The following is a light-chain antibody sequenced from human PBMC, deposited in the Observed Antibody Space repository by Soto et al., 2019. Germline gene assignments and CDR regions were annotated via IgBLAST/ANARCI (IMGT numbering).Light chain of an antibody. CDR1: QSFSSS. Sequence: EIVMPQSPATLSVSPGERATLSCRASQSFSSSLAWYQQKPGQAPRLLSYDASARATGIPARFSGSGSGTEFTLTISSLQSEDFAVYYCQQYNNWPFTFGGGTKVEI. J-gene: IGKJ4*01. V-gene: IGKV3-15*01. CDR3: QQYNNWPFT. CDR2: DAS.